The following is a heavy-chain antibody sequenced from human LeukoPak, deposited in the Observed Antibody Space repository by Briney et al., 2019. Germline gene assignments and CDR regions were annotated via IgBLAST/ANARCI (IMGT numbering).Heavy chain of an antibody. J-gene: IGHJ4*02. Sequence: GGSLRLSCAASGFTFSSYEMNWVRQAPGKGLEWVSYISSSGSTIYYADSVKGRFTISRDNAKNSLYLQMNSLRAEDTAAYYCARDAPGNTALDYWGQGTLVTVSS. CDR2: ISSSGSTI. CDR3: ARDAPGNTALDY. D-gene: IGHD5-18*01. V-gene: IGHV3-48*03. CDR1: GFTFSSYE.